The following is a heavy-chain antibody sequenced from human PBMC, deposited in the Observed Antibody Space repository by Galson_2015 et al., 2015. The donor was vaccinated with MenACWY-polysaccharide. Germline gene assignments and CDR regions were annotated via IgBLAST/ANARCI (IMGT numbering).Heavy chain of an antibody. D-gene: IGHD1-1*01. V-gene: IGHV1-2*06. CDR1: GYTFTGYY. J-gene: IGHJ4*02. CDR2: ISPDSGDT. CDR3: ARQLDASFDY. Sequence: SVKVSCKASGYTFTGYYMHWVRQAPGQGLEWMGRISPDSGDTNYAQKLQGRVTMTRDTSISTAYMELSRLRSDGTAVYYCARQLDASFDYWGQGTLVTVSS.